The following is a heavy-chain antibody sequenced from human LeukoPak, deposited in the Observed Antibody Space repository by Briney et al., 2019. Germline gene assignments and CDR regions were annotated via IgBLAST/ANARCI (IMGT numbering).Heavy chain of an antibody. V-gene: IGHV1-69*13. D-gene: IGHD2-2*01. J-gene: IGHJ4*02. CDR1: GGTFSSYA. Sequence: SVKVSCKASGGTFSSYAISWVRQAPGQGLEWMGGIIPIFGTANYAEKFQGRVTITADESTSTAYMELSSLRSEDTAVYYCATTPRVVPAIRTYFYWGQGTLVTVSS. CDR3: ATTPRVVPAIRTYFY. CDR2: IIPIFGTA.